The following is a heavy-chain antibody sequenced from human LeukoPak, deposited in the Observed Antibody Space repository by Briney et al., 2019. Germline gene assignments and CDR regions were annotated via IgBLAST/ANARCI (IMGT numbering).Heavy chain of an antibody. CDR2: IYHSGST. D-gene: IGHD6-19*01. Sequence: PSETLSLTCAVSGGSISSGGYSWSWIRQPPGKGLEWIGYIYHSGSTYYNPSLKSRVTISVGRSKNQFSLKLSSVTAADTAVYYCAREYTLYRSGWFLDYWGQGTVVTVSS. J-gene: IGHJ4*02. CDR3: AREYTLYRSGWFLDY. V-gene: IGHV4-30-2*01. CDR1: GGSISSGGYS.